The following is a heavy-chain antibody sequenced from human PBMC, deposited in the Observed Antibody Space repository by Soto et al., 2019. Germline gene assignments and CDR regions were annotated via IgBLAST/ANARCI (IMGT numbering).Heavy chain of an antibody. V-gene: IGHV1-3*01. D-gene: IGHD1-26*01. CDR1: GYTFTSYA. CDR2: INAGNGNT. Sequence: QVQLVQSGAEVKKPGASVKVSCKASGYTFTSYAMHWVRQAPGQRLEWMGWINAGNGNTKYSQKFQGRVTITRDTSASTAYMELSSLRSEDTAVYYCARAWSGSYYVHYYFDYWGQGTLVTVSS. J-gene: IGHJ4*02. CDR3: ARAWSGSYYVHYYFDY.